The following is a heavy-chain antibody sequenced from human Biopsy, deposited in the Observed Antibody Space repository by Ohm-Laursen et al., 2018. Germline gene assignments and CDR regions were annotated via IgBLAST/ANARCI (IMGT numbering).Heavy chain of an antibody. CDR1: GDSVTKYY. J-gene: IGHJ6*02. Sequence: PSDTLSLTCPVSGDSVTKYYWSWIRQPPGKGLEWIGHIYYSVMTNYNPSLQGRVSISVDTSRNQVSLTLSSVTAADTAVYYCARDSGILNYGNFKYYHYYGMDVWGQGTKVTVSS. CDR3: ARDSGILNYGNFKYYHYYGMDV. D-gene: IGHD4-11*01. CDR2: IYYSVMT. V-gene: IGHV4-59*02.